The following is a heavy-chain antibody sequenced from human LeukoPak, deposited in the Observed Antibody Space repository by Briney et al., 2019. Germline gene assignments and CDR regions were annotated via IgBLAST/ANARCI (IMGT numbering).Heavy chain of an antibody. CDR1: GFTFSSYA. CDR3: VKANRAMVTIILHAFDI. Sequence: AGGSLRLSCSASGFTFSSYAMHWVRQAPGKGLEYVSAISSNGGSTYYADSVKGRFTISRDNSKNTLYLQMSSLRAEDTAVYYCVKANRAMVTIILHAFDIWGQGTMVTVSS. D-gene: IGHD2-21*02. J-gene: IGHJ3*02. CDR2: ISSNGGST. V-gene: IGHV3-64D*09.